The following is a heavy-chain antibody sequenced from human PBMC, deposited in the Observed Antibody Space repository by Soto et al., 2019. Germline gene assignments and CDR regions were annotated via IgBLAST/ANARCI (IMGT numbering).Heavy chain of an antibody. D-gene: IGHD6-19*01. J-gene: IGHJ4*02. V-gene: IGHV2-70*11. Sequence: GSPPTLGNPEKTLTLTCTFSGFSLINKGICVSCILQPPGKALEWLARIDWDDDKYYSTSLKTRLTISKDTSKNQVVLTMTNMDPVDTATYYCARIPDSSGWTAEYWGQGTLVTVSS. CDR1: GFSLINKGIC. CDR3: ARIPDSSGWTAEY. CDR2: IDWDDDK.